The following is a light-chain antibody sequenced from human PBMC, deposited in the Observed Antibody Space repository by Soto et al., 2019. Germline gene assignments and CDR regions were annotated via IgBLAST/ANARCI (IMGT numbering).Light chain of an antibody. CDR1: QSVSSSQ. J-gene: IGKJ1*01. Sequence: EIVLTQSPGTLSLSPGERATLSCRASQSVSSSQLAWYQQKPGQAPRLLIYDASNRATGIPARFSGSGSGTDFTLTISSLEPEDVAVYYCQQRGNRPPWTFGQGTKVDIK. CDR2: DAS. CDR3: QQRGNRPPWT. V-gene: IGKV3D-20*02.